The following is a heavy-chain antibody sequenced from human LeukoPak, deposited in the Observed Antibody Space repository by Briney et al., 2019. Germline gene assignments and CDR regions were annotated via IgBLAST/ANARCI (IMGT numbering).Heavy chain of an antibody. D-gene: IGHD2-15*01. CDR2: IHYSGST. J-gene: IGHJ4*02. V-gene: IGHV4-59*01. CDR3: ARGVVAATLFDY. CDR1: GGSISDDY. Sequence: SETLSLTCTVSGGSISDDYWSWLRQPPGKGLEWIAYIHYSGSTNYNPSLKSRVTISVDTSKNQFSLKLSSVTAADTAVYYCARGVVAATLFDYWGQGTLVTVSS.